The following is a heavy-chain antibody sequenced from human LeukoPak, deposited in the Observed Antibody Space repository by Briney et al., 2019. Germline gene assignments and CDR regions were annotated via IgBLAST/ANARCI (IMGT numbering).Heavy chain of an antibody. CDR3: ARGIAAAGGRWFDP. CDR1: GYTFTDYY. J-gene: IGHJ5*02. Sequence: GASVTVSCTASGYTFTDYYMHWARQAPGQGLEWMGWINPNSGGTNYAQQFQGRVTMTRDTSISTAYMELSNLRSDDTAVYYCARGIAAAGGRWFDPWGQGTLVTVSS. V-gene: IGHV1-2*02. D-gene: IGHD6-13*01. CDR2: INPNSGGT.